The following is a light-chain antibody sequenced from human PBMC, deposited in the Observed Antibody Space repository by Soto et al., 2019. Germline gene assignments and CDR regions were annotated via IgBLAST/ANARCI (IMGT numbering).Light chain of an antibody. J-gene: IGLJ1*01. Sequence: QSALTQPASVSGSPGQSITISCTGTSSDVGGYNCVSWYQQHPGKAPELMIYDVSNRPSGVSNRFSGSKSDNTASLTISGLQAEDEADYYCSSYTSSSTPCVFGTGTKLTVL. CDR2: DVS. V-gene: IGLV2-14*01. CDR3: SSYTSSSTPCV. CDR1: SSDVGGYNC.